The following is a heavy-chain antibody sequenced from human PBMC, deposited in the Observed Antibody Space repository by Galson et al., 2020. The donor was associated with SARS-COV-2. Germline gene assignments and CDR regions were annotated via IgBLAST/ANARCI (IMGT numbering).Heavy chain of an antibody. Sequence: SETLSLTCTVSGGSISSGGYYWSWIRQHPGKGLEWIGYINYSGSTYYNPSLKSRVTISVDTSKNQFSLKLSSVTAADTAVYYCARAALWLLGGWFDPWGQGTLVTVSS. CDR2: INYSGST. J-gene: IGHJ5*02. D-gene: IGHD2-21*02. CDR1: GGSISSGGYY. CDR3: ARAALWLLGGWFDP. V-gene: IGHV4-31*03.